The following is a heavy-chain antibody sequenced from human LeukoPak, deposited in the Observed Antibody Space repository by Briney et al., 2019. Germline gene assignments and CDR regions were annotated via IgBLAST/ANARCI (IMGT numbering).Heavy chain of an antibody. D-gene: IGHD3-22*01. Sequence: PGGSLRLSCAASGFTFDDYAMPWVRQPPGKGLEWVSGMSWNSGNIGYADSVKGRFTISRDNAKKSLYLQMNSLRTEDTALYYCAKGGSGYRFDYWGQGTLVTVSS. V-gene: IGHV3-9*01. CDR2: MSWNSGNI. CDR1: GFTFDDYA. CDR3: AKGGSGYRFDY. J-gene: IGHJ4*02.